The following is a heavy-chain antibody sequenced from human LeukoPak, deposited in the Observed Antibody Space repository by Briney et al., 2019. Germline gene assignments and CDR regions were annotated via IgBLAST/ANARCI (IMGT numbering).Heavy chain of an antibody. J-gene: IGHJ4*02. CDR1: GFTVSSNY. V-gene: IGHV3-53*01. D-gene: IGHD1-26*01. CDR3: ARSRGEWELLYYFDY. CDR2: IYSGGST. Sequence: GGSLRLSCAASGFTVSSNYMSWVRQAPGKGLEWVSVIYSGGSTYYADSVKGRFTISRDNSKNTLYLQMNSLRAEDTAVYYCARSRGEWELLYYFDYWGQGTLVTVSS.